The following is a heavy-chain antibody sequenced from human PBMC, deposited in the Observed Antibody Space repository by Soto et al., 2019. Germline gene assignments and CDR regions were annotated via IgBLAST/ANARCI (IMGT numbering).Heavy chain of an antibody. D-gene: IGHD2-2*01. CDR2: IYHSGST. Sequence: TLSLTCAFSGGSIRSVGYSWSWIRQPPGKGLEWIGYIYHSGSTYYNPSLKSRVTISVDRSKNQFSLKLSSVTAADTAVYYCARALGYCISTRCYGWFDPWGQGTLVTVSS. CDR1: GGSIRSVGYS. J-gene: IGHJ5*02. V-gene: IGHV4-30-2*01. CDR3: ARALGYCISTRCYGWFDP.